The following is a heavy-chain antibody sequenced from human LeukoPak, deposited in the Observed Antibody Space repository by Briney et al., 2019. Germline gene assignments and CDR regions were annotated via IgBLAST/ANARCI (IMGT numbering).Heavy chain of an antibody. D-gene: IGHD3-3*01. CDR1: GFSTNY. J-gene: IGHJ4*02. V-gene: IGHV3-66*02. CDR3: ARDLWDATGY. CDR2: IYSGDST. Sequence: GGSLRLSCAVSGFSTNYMSWVRQAPGKGLKWVSVIYSGDSTYYADSVKGRFTISRAISKNTLYLQMNSLRPEDTAVYHCARDLWDATGYWGQGTLVTVSS.